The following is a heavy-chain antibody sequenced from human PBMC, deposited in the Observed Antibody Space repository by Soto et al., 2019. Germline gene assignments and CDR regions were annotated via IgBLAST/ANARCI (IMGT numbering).Heavy chain of an antibody. V-gene: IGHV3-74*03. CDR2: IDPDTTDT. CDR1: GFTFSHYW. CDR3: XXXXXGPDY. Sequence: EVRLVQSGGGLVQPGGSLRLSCVASGFTFSHYWMXXXXXXXGKGRVWVSHIDPDTTDTKYADSVKGRFTISRDNXXXXXXXXXXXXXXXXXXXXXXXXXXXGPDYWGQGSLVTVSS. J-gene: IGHJ4*02.